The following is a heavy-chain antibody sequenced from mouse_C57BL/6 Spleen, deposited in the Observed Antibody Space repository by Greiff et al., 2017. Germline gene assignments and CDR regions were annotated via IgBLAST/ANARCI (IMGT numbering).Heavy chain of an antibody. Sequence: EVQLMESGGGLVQPGGSLKLSCAASGFTFSDYYMYWVRQTPEKRLEWVAYISNGGGSTYYPDTVKGRFTISRDNAKSTLYLQMSRLKSEDTAMYYCARRLGRGDIDVWGTGTTVTVSS. V-gene: IGHV5-12*01. CDR2: ISNGGGST. D-gene: IGHD4-1*01. J-gene: IGHJ1*03. CDR1: GFTFSDYY. CDR3: ARRLGRGDIDV.